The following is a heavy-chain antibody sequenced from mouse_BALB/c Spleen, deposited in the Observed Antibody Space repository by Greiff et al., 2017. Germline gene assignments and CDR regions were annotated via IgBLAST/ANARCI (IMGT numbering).Heavy chain of an antibody. D-gene: IGHD1-2*01. CDR1: GFSLTGYG. Sequence: VQLVESGPGLVAPSQSLSITCTVSGFSLTGYGVNWVRQPPGKGLEWLGMIWGDGSTDYNSALKSRLSISKDNSKSQVFFKMNSLQANDTAIYYCASQSSPLLRLPVDYWGQGTSVTVSS. V-gene: IGHV2-6-7*01. CDR2: IWGDGST. CDR3: ASQSSPLLRLPVDY. J-gene: IGHJ4*01.